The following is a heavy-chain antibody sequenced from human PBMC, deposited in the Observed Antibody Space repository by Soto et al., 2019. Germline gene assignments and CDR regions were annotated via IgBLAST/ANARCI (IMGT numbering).Heavy chain of an antibody. CDR3: ARAHDYCSSTSCYDLDY. V-gene: IGHV1-46*03. J-gene: IGHJ4*02. CDR2: INPSGGGT. D-gene: IGHD2-2*01. Sequence: QVQLVQSGAEVKKPGASVKVSCKASGYTFTSYYMHWVRQAPGQGLEWMGIINPSGGGTSYAQKFQGRVTMTRDTSTSTVYMELSSLRSEDTAVYYCARAHDYCSSTSCYDLDYWGQGTLVTVSS. CDR1: GYTFTSYY.